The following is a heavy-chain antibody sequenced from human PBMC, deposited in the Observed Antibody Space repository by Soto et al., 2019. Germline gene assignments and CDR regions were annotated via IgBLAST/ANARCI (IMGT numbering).Heavy chain of an antibody. Sequence: QVQLVQSGAEVKKPGASVKVSCKAYGYTFTSYDIYWVRQATGQGLVWMGWMNPNSGNTGFEQKLQGRVPMTSNTSLSTTYTTLRSLRSEDTAVYYCARSTVTDWNFDLWGRGPLVTVAS. V-gene: IGHV1-8*01. CDR1: GYTFTSYD. CDR3: ARSTVTDWNFDL. CDR2: MNPNSGNT. J-gene: IGHJ2*01.